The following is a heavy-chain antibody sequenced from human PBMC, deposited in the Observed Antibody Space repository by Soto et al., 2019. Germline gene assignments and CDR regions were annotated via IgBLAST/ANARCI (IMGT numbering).Heavy chain of an antibody. Sequence: SETLSLTCTVSGGSISSGDYYWRWIRQPPGKGLEWIGYIYYSGNTYYNPSLKSRVTISVDTSKNQFSLKLSSVTAADTAVYYCARERADGGKIYWGQGTLVTVSS. CDR3: ARERADGGKIY. CDR1: GGSISSGDYY. V-gene: IGHV4-30-4*01. D-gene: IGHD2-15*01. CDR2: IYYSGNT. J-gene: IGHJ4*02.